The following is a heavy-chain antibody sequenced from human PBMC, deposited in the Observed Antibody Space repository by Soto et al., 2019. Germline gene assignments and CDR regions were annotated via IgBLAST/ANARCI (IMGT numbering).Heavy chain of an antibody. D-gene: IGHD3-22*01. CDR1: GFTFSTYS. CDR3: VKGEYYYDSSGYSPFDH. CDR2: ISTNGGST. V-gene: IGHV3-64D*06. J-gene: IGHJ4*02. Sequence: GGSLRLSCAASGFTFSTYSMNWVRQAPGKGLEYVSSISTNGGSTDYADSVKGRFTISRDNSKNTVYLQMSSLRVEDTAVYYCVKGEYYYDSSGYSPFDHWGQGTLVTVSS.